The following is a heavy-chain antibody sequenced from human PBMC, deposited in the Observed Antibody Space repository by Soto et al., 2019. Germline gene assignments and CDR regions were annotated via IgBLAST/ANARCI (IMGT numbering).Heavy chain of an antibody. CDR2: IYYSGGT. CDR1: GDSINSNYC. CDR3: GSDTGWGWGY. V-gene: IGHV4-4*02. D-gene: IGHD1-1*01. J-gene: IGHJ4*02. Sequence: QVQLQESGPGLVRPSGTLSLTCAVSGDSINSNYCWTWVRQPPGKGLEWIAEIYYSGGTSYNPSPKSRCRISMDKSKNQYSLSLTSVTAADTAMYYCGSDTGWGWGYWGQGTLVTVSS.